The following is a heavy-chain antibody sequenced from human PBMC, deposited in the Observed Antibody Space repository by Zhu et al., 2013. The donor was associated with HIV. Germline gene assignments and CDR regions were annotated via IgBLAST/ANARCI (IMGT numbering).Heavy chain of an antibody. D-gene: IGHD4-17*01. CDR1: GGTFSSYA. V-gene: IGHV1-69*01. J-gene: IGHJ3*02. CDR3: ASVHGDYVGSLDAFDI. Sequence: QVQLVQSGAEVKKPGSSVKVSCKASGGTFSSYAISWVRQAPGQGLEWMGGIIPIFGTANYAQKFQGRVTITADESTSTAYMELSSLRSEDTAVYYCASVHGDYVGSLDAFDIWGQGTMVTVSS. CDR2: IIPIFGTA.